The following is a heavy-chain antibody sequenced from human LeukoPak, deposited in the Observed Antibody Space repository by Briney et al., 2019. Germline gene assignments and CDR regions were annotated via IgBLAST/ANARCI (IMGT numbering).Heavy chain of an antibody. J-gene: IGHJ4*02. CDR1: GGSISSSSYY. V-gene: IGHV4-39*01. CDR3: AGVLYGSGKFDY. D-gene: IGHD3-10*01. Sequence: PSETLSLTCTVSGGSISSSSYYWGWIRQPPGKGLEWIGSIYYSGSTYYNPSLKSRVTISVDTSKNQFSLKLSSVTAADTAVYYCAGVLYGSGKFDYWGQGTLVTVSS. CDR2: IYYSGST.